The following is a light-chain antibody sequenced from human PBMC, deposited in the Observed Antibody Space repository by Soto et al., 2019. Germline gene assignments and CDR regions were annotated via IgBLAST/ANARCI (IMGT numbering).Light chain of an antibody. CDR2: AAS. CDR3: QQSYSTPLT. CDR1: QSITSY. V-gene: IGKV1-39*01. J-gene: IGKJ4*01. Sequence: DIQMTQPPSSLSASVGDRVTITCRASQSITSYLNWYQQKPGKAPKLLIYAASSLQSGVPSRFSGSGSGTDFTLTISSLQPADFATYYCQQSYSTPLTFGGGTKVEIK.